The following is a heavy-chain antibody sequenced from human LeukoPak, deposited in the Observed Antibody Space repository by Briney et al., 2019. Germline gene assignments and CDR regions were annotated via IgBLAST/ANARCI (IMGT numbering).Heavy chain of an antibody. V-gene: IGHV3-48*03. D-gene: IGHD6-19*01. Sequence: PGGSLRLSCAASGFAFSSFEMNWVRQAPGKGLEWVSYIGRSGRSGDTILYADSVKGRFTVSRDNAKNSLYLQMNNLRAENTALYYCVRGYSGGWEIDYWGQGTLVTVSS. J-gene: IGHJ4*02. CDR3: VRGYSGGWEIDY. CDR1: GFAFSSFE. CDR2: IGRSGRSGDTI.